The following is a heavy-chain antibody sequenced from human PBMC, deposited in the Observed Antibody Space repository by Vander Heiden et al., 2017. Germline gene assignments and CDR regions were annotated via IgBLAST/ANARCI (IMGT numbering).Heavy chain of an antibody. J-gene: IGHJ3*02. D-gene: IGHD3-22*01. CDR3: ARYDSSGPAAFDI. CDR2: IYYSGST. Sequence: QVQLQESGPGLVKPSETLSLTCTVSGGSISSYYWSWIRQPPGKGLEWIGYIYYSGSTNYNPSLKSRVTISVDTSKNQFSLKLSSVTAADTAVYYCARYDSSGPAAFDIWGQGTMVTVSS. V-gene: IGHV4-59*01. CDR1: GGSISSYY.